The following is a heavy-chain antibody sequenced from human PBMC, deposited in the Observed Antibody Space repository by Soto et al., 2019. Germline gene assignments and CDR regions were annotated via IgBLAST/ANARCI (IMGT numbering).Heavy chain of an antibody. CDR3: ARLGDYSQAFDY. V-gene: IGHV4-34*01. CDR2: INQSRST. D-gene: IGHD2-21*01. Sequence: SDTLSLTCAVYGRSFSGYYCSWIRQPPGKGLEWIGEINQSRSTTCNPSLRSRAAISVNASRSQVSLDLRSVTAADTAVSYCARLGDYSQAFDYWGHGALVTVSS. CDR1: GRSFSGYY. J-gene: IGHJ4*03.